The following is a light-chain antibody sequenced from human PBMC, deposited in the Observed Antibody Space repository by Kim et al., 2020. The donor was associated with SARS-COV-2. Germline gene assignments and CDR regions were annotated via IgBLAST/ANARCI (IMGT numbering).Light chain of an antibody. J-gene: IGKJ3*01. V-gene: IGKV1-27*01. CDR1: QGIRNY. Sequence: DIQMTQSPSSLSASVGDRVTITCRASQGIRNYLAWYQQKPGTVPKLLIYAAGTLQSGVPSRFSGSGSGTDFTLTISSLQTEDVATYYCEKYNSAPFAFGPGTKVDIK. CDR3: EKYNSAPFA. CDR2: AAG.